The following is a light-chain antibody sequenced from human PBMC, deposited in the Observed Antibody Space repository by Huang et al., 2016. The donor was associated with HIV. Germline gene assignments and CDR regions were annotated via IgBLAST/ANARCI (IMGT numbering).Light chain of an antibody. J-gene: IGKJ1*01. CDR3: HQYYTMPQT. Sequence: DIVVTQSPDSLTVSLGERATVNCSSSQSLLDSSNNKNSLAGYQHKPGQPPKLLIYWASTRESGVPDRFSGSGSGTDFTLTITSLQAEDAAIYFCHQYYTMPQTFGRGTKVEVK. V-gene: IGKV4-1*01. CDR2: WAS. CDR1: QSLLDSSNNKNS.